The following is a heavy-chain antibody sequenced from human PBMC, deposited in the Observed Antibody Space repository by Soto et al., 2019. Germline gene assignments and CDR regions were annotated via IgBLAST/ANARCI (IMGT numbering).Heavy chain of an antibody. Sequence: EVQLVESGGGLVLPGGSLRLSCAASGFTFSSYWMTWVRQAPGKGLEWVANIRQDGGQIDYVDSVKGRFTISRDNAKNSLYLQMNRLRAEDTAVYYCARWTVSANSWFDPWGQGTLVTVSS. CDR3: ARWTVSANSWFDP. V-gene: IGHV3-7*05. D-gene: IGHD2-8*01. CDR2: IRQDGGQI. J-gene: IGHJ5*02. CDR1: GFTFSSYW.